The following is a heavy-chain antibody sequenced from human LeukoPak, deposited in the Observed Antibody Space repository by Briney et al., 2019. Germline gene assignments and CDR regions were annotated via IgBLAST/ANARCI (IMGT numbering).Heavy chain of an antibody. CDR2: IYAGDSDI. CDR1: GYTFTSYW. V-gene: IGHV5-51*01. CDR3: ARRTGYSGYDYPHAFDI. D-gene: IGHD5-12*01. Sequence: RGESLKISCQGYGYTFTSYWIGWVRQMPGKGLEWMGIIYAGDSDIRYSPSFQGQVTISADKSISTAYPQWSSLKASDTAMYYCARRTGYSGYDYPHAFDIWGQGTMVTVSS. J-gene: IGHJ3*02.